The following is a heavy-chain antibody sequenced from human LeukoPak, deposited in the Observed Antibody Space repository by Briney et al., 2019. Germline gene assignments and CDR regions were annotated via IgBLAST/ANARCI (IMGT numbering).Heavy chain of an antibody. D-gene: IGHD6-13*01. CDR3: ARQGDSSSPYYSYYMDF. CDR2: MYHSGST. V-gene: IGHV4-38-2*01. CDR1: GYSISSGYY. Sequence: SETLSFTCAVSGYSISSGYYWGWFRQPPGKGLEWIGCMYHSGSTYYNPSLKSRVTISVDTSKNQFSLKLSSVTAADTAVYYRARQGDSSSPYYSYYMDFWGQGTMVTVSS. J-gene: IGHJ6*03.